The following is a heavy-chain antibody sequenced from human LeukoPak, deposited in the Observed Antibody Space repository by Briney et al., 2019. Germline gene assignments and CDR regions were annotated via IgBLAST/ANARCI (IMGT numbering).Heavy chain of an antibody. V-gene: IGHV3-9*01. CDR2: ISWNSGSI. D-gene: IGHD6-6*01. J-gene: IGHJ4*02. CDR3: AKDSIPEYSSSPVFDY. CDR1: GFTFDDYA. Sequence: QAGGSLRLSCAASGFTFDDYAMDWVRQAPGKGLEWVSGISWNSGSIGYADSVKGRFTISRDNAKNSLYLQMNSLRAEDTALYYCAKDSIPEYSSSPVFDYWGQGTLVTVSS.